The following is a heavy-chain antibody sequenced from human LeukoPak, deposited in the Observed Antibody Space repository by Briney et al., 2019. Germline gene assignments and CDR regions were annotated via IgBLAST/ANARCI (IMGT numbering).Heavy chain of an antibody. V-gene: IGHV1-2*02. CDR3: ARVPYTGTYTYDY. CDR2: INPNSGGT. CDR1: GYTFTGYY. D-gene: IGHD1-26*01. Sequence: ASVKVSCKPSGYTFTGYYIHWVRQAPGLGLEWMGWINPNSGGTNYAQKFQGRVTMTRDTSISAAYMELSRLTFDDTAMYYCARVPYTGTYTYDYWGQGTLVTVSS. J-gene: IGHJ4*02.